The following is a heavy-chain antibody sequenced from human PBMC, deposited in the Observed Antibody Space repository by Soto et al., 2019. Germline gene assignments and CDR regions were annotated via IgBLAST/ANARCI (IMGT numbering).Heavy chain of an antibody. CDR1: GYTFTSYY. CDR2: INPNSGGT. CDR3: ASGHSSSHGMDV. J-gene: IGHJ6*02. Sequence: ASVKVSCKASGYTFTSYYMHWVRQAPGQGLEWMGWINPNSGGTNYAQKFQGWVTMTRDTSISTAYMELSRLRSDDTAVYYCASGHSSSHGMDVWGQGTTVTVSS. D-gene: IGHD6-6*01. V-gene: IGHV1-2*04.